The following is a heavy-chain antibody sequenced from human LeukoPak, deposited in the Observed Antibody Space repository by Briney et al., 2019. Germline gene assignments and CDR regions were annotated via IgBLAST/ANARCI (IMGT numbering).Heavy chain of an antibody. CDR1: GDSISSTTYH. J-gene: IGHJ4*02. Sequence: PSETLSLTCSVSGDSISSTTYHWAWIRQPPGKGLEWIASVFHTGTTYYKPSLRSRVAISIDTSKNQFSLHLRYVTAADTAVYYCARENDRYGRIDYWGQGTLVTVSS. CDR2: VFHTGTT. V-gene: IGHV4-39*07. CDR3: ARENDRYGRIDY. D-gene: IGHD5-18*01.